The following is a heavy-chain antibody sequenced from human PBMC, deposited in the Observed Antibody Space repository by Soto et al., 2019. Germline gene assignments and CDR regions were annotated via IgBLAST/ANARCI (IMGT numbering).Heavy chain of an antibody. D-gene: IGHD1-20*01. J-gene: IGHJ4*02. CDR1: SGSISVTHVF. Sequence: PSEALSLPCTVSSGSISVTHVFWCWVRQPPGKGLEWIGNVDYSGTAYFSPSLATRVTFHVDTSKNQFSLTLYSVTAADTAVYYCARITGRHLDYWGQGTLVTVSS. V-gene: IGHV4-39*01. CDR2: VDYSGTA. CDR3: ARITGRHLDY.